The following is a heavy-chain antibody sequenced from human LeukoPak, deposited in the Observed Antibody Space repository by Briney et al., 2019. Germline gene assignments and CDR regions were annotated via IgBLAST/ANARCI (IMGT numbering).Heavy chain of an antibody. V-gene: IGHV1-69*04. CDR2: IIPILGIA. Sequence: AASVKVSCKASGGTFSSYAISWVGQAPGQGLEWMGRIIPILGIANYAQKFQGRVTITADKSTSTAYMELSSLRSEDTAVYYCARDPLTIFGVAYFDYWGQGTLVTVSS. CDR1: GGTFSSYA. D-gene: IGHD3-3*01. CDR3: ARDPLTIFGVAYFDY. J-gene: IGHJ4*02.